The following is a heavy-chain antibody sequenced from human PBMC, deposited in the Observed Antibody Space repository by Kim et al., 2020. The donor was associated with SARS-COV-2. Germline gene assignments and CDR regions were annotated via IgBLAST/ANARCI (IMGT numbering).Heavy chain of an antibody. J-gene: IGHJ3*02. CDR2: IYPGDSDT. CDR1: GYSFTSYW. D-gene: IGHD6-19*01. V-gene: IGHV5-51*01. CDR3: ARAGGGNLRYSSGWYLRGAFDI. Sequence: GESLKISCKGSGYSFTSYWIGWVRQMPGKGLEWMGIIYPGDSDTRYSPSFQGQVTISADKSISTAYLQWSSLKASDTAMYYCARAGGGNLRYSSGWYLRGAFDIWGQGTMVTVSS.